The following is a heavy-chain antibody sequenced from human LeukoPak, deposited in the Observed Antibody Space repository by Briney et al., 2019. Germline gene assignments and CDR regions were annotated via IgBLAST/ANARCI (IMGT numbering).Heavy chain of an antibody. D-gene: IGHD4-17*01. V-gene: IGHV3-73*01. Sequence: TGGSLRLSCAASGFTFSGSAMHWVRQASGKGLEWVGRIRSKANSYATAYAASVKGRFTISRDDSKNTAYLQMNSLKTEDTAVYYCTIHSDYGDSRVDYWGQGTLVTVSS. CDR2: IRSKANSYAT. J-gene: IGHJ4*02. CDR1: GFTFSGSA. CDR3: TIHSDYGDSRVDY.